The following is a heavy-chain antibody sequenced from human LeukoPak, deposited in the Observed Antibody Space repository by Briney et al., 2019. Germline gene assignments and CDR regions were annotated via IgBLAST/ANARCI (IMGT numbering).Heavy chain of an antibody. CDR2: ISAYNGNT. V-gene: IGHV1-18*01. CDR1: GYTFTSFG. D-gene: IGHD6-13*01. CDR3: AGPIAAAGKFDY. J-gene: IGHJ4*02. Sequence: GASVKVSCKASGYTFTSFGISWVRQAPGQGLEWMGWISAYNGNTNYAQKLQGRVTMTTDTSTSTAYMELRSLRSDDTAVYYCAGPIAAAGKFDYWGQGTLVTFSS.